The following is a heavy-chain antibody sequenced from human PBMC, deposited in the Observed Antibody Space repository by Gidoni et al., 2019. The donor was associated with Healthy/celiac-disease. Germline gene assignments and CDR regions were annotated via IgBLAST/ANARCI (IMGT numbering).Heavy chain of an antibody. CDR2: ISSSSSTI. Sequence: EVQLVESVGGLVQPGGSLRLSCAASGFTFSSYSMNWVRQAPGKGLEWVSYISSSSSTIYYADSVKGRFTISRDNAKNSLYLQMNSLRDEDTAVYYCARGDGIVVVPAAITSAFDIWGQGTMVTVSS. V-gene: IGHV3-48*02. D-gene: IGHD2-2*02. CDR3: ARGDGIVVVPAAITSAFDI. J-gene: IGHJ3*02. CDR1: GFTFSSYS.